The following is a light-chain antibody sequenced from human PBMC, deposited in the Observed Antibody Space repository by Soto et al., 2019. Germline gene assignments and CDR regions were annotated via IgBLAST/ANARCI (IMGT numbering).Light chain of an antibody. CDR2: DAS. CDR1: QSVSTW. Sequence: EIVLTQSPATLSLSPGDTATLSCRASQSVSTWLSWYQQKPGQAPRLLIYDASNRATGTPARFSGTGSGTDFTLTSSSLEPEDFAVYYCQQRSNWITFGQGTRLEIE. V-gene: IGKV3-11*01. CDR3: QQRSNWIT. J-gene: IGKJ5*01.